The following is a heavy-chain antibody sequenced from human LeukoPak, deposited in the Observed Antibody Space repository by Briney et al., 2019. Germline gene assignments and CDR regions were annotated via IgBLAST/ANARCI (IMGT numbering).Heavy chain of an antibody. CDR2: IYHSGST. CDR3: ARDGIAEAAMGRGG. CDR1: GYSISSGYY. Sequence: PSETLSLTCTVSGYSISSGYYWGWIRQPPGKGLEWIGSIYHSGSTYYNPSLKSRVTISVDTSKNQFSLKLSSVTAADTAVYYCARDGIAEAAMGRGGWGQGTLVTVSS. V-gene: IGHV4-38-2*02. D-gene: IGHD6-13*01. J-gene: IGHJ4*02.